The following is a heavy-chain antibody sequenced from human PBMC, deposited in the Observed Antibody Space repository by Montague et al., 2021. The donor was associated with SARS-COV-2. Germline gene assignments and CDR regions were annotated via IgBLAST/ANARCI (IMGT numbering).Heavy chain of an antibody. Sequence: SLRLSCAASRFTFSDFWMNWVRQAPGKGLEWVADIKHDGSEKSYVDSXXGRFTISRDNAKNSLYLQMNSLRAEDTAVYYCARGSTGWYAIFGHYGMDVWGQGTTVTVSS. CDR3: ARGSTGWYAIFGHYGMDV. CDR1: RFTFSDFW. D-gene: IGHD6-19*01. CDR2: IKHDGSEK. J-gene: IGHJ6*02. V-gene: IGHV3-7*01.